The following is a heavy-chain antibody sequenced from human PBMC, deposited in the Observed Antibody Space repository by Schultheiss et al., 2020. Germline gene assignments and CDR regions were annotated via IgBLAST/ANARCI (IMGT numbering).Heavy chain of an antibody. D-gene: IGHD3-16*02. V-gene: IGHV2-70*12. CDR2: IDWDDDK. J-gene: IGHJ4*02. CDR1: GFSLSTSGMC. CDR3: VHSPVWGSYRYSHFDS. Sequence: SGPTLVKPTQTLTLTCTFSGFSLSTSGMCVSWIRQPPGKALEWLARIDWDDDKYYSTSLKTRLTISKDTSKNQVVLTMTNMDPVDTATYYCVHSPVWGSYRYSHFDSLGQGTLVTVYS.